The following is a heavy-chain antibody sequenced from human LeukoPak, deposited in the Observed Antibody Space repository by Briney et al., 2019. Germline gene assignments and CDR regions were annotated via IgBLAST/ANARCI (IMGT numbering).Heavy chain of an antibody. Sequence: PGGSLRLSCAASGFTFSSYGMHWVRQAPGKGLEWVALIWYDGSNQSYADSVKGRFTISRDNSKHTLFLQVNSLRAEDTAVYYCARNYYDSSAYYYFDYWGQGTLVTVSS. CDR2: IWYDGSNQ. J-gene: IGHJ4*02. CDR1: GFTFSSYG. CDR3: ARNYYDSSAYYYFDY. V-gene: IGHV3-33*01. D-gene: IGHD3-22*01.